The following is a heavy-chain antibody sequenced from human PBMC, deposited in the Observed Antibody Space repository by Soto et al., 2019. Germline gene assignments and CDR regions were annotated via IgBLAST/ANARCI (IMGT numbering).Heavy chain of an antibody. V-gene: IGHV4-4*07. CDR3: ARGQRFSDWFDP. CDR1: GGSMSSYY. Sequence: SEALSLTCTVSGGSMSSYYWTWIRQPAGKGLEWIGRVYSSGGTHYNPSLKSRVTISLDTSKNQFSLRLLSVTDADTAVYYCARGQRFSDWFDPWGQGTLVTVSS. J-gene: IGHJ5*02. CDR2: VYSSGGT. D-gene: IGHD3-3*01.